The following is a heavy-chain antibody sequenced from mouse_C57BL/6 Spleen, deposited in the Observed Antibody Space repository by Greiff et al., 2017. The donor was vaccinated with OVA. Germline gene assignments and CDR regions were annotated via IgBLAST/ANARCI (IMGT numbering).Heavy chain of an antibody. J-gene: IGHJ4*01. CDR1: GFSLTSYG. D-gene: IGHD3-3*01. CDR3: AKRGTKRNKAMDY. CDR2: IWGGGST. Sequence: VKLQESGPGLVAPSQSLSITCTVSGFSLTSYGVDWVRQPPGQGLEWLGVIWGGGSTTYNSALMSRLGISKDNSKSQVFLKMNSLQTDDTAMYYCAKRGTKRNKAMDYWGQGASVTVSS. V-gene: IGHV2-9*01.